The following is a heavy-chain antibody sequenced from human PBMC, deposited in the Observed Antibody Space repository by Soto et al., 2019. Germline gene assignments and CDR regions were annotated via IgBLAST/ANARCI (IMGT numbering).Heavy chain of an antibody. D-gene: IGHD3-22*01. CDR1: GFTFTSSA. CDR2: IVVGSGNT. J-gene: IGHJ4*02. CDR3: AEDTTMIAGGGD. V-gene: IGHV1-58*01. Sequence: SVKVCWKASGFTFTSSALELVRQARGQRLEWIGWIVVGSGNTNYAQKFQERVTITRDMSTSTAYMELSSLRSEDTAVYYCAEDTTMIAGGGDWGQGTLVTVSS.